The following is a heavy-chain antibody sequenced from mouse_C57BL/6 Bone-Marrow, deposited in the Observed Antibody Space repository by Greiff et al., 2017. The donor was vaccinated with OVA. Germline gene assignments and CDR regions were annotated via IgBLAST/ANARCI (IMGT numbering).Heavy chain of an antibody. CDR2: IDPEDGDT. Sequence: VQLQQSGAELVRPGASVKLSCTASGFNIKDYYMHWVKQRPEQGLEWIGRIDPEDGDTEYAPKFQGTATVTADPSYNTAYLPLSSLTSEDTAVYYCTTEGYGNFSWFAYWGQGTLVTVSA. J-gene: IGHJ3*01. D-gene: IGHD2-10*02. V-gene: IGHV14-1*01. CDR1: GFNIKDYY. CDR3: TTEGYGNFSWFAY.